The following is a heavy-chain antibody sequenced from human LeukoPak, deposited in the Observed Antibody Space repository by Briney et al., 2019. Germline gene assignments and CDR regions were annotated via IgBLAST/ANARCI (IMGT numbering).Heavy chain of an antibody. CDR3: ARGDPYYYDSSGYSLYYFDY. CDR2: INPNSGGT. CDR1: GYTFTGYY. Sequence: ASVKVSCKASGYTFTGYYMHWVRQAPGQGLEWMGWINPNSGGTNYAQKFQGRVTMTRDTSISTAYMELSRLRSDDTAVYYCARGDPYYYDSSGYSLYYFDYWGQGTPVTVSS. D-gene: IGHD3-22*01. V-gene: IGHV1-2*02. J-gene: IGHJ4*02.